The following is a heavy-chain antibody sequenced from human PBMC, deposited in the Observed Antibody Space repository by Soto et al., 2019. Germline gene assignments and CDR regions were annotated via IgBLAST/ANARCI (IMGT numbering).Heavy chain of an antibody. V-gene: IGHV4-30-4*01. CDR2: IYYSGST. J-gene: IGHJ6*02. CDR1: GGSISSGDYY. CDR3: ARTLDYYYGMDV. Sequence: SETLSLTCTVSGGSISSGDYYWSWIRQPPGKGLEWIGYIYYSGSTYYNPSLKSRVTISVDTSKNQFSLKLSSVTAADTAVYNCARTLDYYYGMDVWGQGTTVTVSS.